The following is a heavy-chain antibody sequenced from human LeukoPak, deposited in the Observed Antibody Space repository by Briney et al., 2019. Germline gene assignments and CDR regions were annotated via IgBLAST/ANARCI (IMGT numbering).Heavy chain of an antibody. Sequence: PGKSLRLSCAASGFTFSSYGMHWVRQAPGKGLEWVAVISYDGSSKYYVDSVKGRFTISRDNSKNTLYLQMNSLRAEDTAVYYYARGGNNNTYPIFGYWGQGTLVTVSS. CDR3: ARGGNNNTYPIFGY. D-gene: IGHD3-16*01. CDR2: ISYDGSSK. CDR1: GFTFSSYG. J-gene: IGHJ4*02. V-gene: IGHV3-30*03.